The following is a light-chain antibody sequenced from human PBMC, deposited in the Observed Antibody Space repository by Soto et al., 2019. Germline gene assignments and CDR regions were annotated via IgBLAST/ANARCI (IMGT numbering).Light chain of an antibody. CDR3: GSWDSSLSAYV. V-gene: IGLV1-51*01. Sequence: QSVLTQPPSVSAAPGQKVTISCSGSSSNIGGNPVSWYQQLPGTAPKLLIYDDNKRPSGIPDRFSGSKSGTSATLGITGFQTGDEAEYYCGSWDSSLSAYVFGTGTKVTDL. CDR2: DDN. CDR1: SSNIGGNP. J-gene: IGLJ1*01.